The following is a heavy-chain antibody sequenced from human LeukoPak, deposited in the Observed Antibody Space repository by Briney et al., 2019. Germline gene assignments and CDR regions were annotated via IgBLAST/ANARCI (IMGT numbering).Heavy chain of an antibody. CDR2: INSDGSST. CDR3: AKEKYYYEPFDY. J-gene: IGHJ4*02. V-gene: IGHV3-74*01. Sequence: GGSLRLSCAASGFTFSSYWMHWVRQAPGKGLVWVSRINSDGSSTSYADSVKGRFTISRDNAKNTLYLQMNSLRAEDTAVYYCAKEKYYYEPFDYWGQGTLVTVSS. CDR1: GFTFSSYW. D-gene: IGHD3-22*01.